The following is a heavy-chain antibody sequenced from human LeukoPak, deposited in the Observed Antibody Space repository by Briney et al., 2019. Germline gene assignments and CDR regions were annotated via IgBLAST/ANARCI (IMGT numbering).Heavy chain of an antibody. D-gene: IGHD6-19*01. CDR3: ARDLLSTAGYFDY. Sequence: PSETLSLTCTVSGGSISSYYWSWIRQPPGKGLEWIGYIYDSGSTNYNPSLKSRVTISVDTSKNQFSLNLSSVTAADTAVYYCARDLLSTAGYFDYWGQGTLVTVSS. J-gene: IGHJ4*02. CDR2: IYDSGST. CDR1: GGSISSYY. V-gene: IGHV4-59*01.